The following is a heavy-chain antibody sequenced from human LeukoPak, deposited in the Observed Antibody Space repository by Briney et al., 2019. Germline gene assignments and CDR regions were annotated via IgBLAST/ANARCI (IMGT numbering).Heavy chain of an antibody. Sequence: ASVKVSCKASGYTFTSYGISWVRQAPGQGLEWMGWISAYNGNTNYAQKLQGRVTMTTDTSTSTAYMELSSLRSEDTAVYYCARARPDSGSYYFDYWGQGTLVTVSS. CDR2: ISAYNGNT. J-gene: IGHJ4*02. CDR1: GYTFTSYG. D-gene: IGHD1-26*01. CDR3: ARARPDSGSYYFDY. V-gene: IGHV1-18*01.